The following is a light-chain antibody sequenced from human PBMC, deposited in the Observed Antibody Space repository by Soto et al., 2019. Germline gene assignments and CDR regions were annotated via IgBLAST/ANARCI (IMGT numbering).Light chain of an antibody. V-gene: IGKV1-8*01. CDR2: AAS. Sequence: AIRMTQSPSSLSASTGDRVTITCRASQGISSYLAWYQQKPGKAPKLLIYAASTLQSGVPSRFSGIGSGTALTITISCLQYEHFATYYCQQYYSYPRLPFGGATKVEIK. J-gene: IGKJ4*01. CDR3: QQYYSYPRLP. CDR1: QGISSY.